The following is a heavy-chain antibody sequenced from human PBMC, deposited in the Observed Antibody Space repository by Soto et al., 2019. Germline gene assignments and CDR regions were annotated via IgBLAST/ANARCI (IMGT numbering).Heavy chain of an antibody. D-gene: IGHD6-13*01. V-gene: IGHV1-3*05. Sequence: QVQLVQSGAEEKKPGASVKVSCKASGYTFTSYAMHWVRQAPGQRLEWMGWINAGNGNTKYSQKFQGRVTITRDTSASKAYMELSSLRSEDTAVYYCARGIAPYYFDYWGQGTLVTVSS. CDR3: ARGIAPYYFDY. CDR1: GYTFTSYA. J-gene: IGHJ4*02. CDR2: INAGNGNT.